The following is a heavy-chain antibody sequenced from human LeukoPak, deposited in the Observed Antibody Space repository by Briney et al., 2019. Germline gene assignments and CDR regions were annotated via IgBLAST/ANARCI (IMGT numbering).Heavy chain of an antibody. CDR3: ARDPSVTMIVVVTESFFDY. CDR1: GYTFTSYY. J-gene: IGHJ4*02. V-gene: IGHV1-46*01. Sequence: ASVKVSCKASGYTFTSYYMHWVRQAPGQGLEWMGIINPSGGSTSYAQKFQGRVTMTRDTSTSTVYMELSSLRSEDTAVYYCARDPSVTMIVVVTESFFDYWGQGTLVTVSS. CDR2: INPSGGST. D-gene: IGHD3-22*01.